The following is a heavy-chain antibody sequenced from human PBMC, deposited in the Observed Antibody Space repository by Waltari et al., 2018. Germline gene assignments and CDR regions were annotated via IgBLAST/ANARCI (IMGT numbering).Heavy chain of an antibody. J-gene: IGHJ5*02. D-gene: IGHD3-16*01. CDR2: FDPEDGET. V-gene: IGHV1-24*01. CDR1: GYTLTELS. CDR3: ATERYYDYIWGVS. Sequence: QVQLVQSGAEVKKPGASVKVSCKVSGYTLTELSMHWVRQAPGRVVGWVGGFDPEDGETIYAQKFQGRVTMTEETSTDTAYMELSSLRSEDTAVYYCATERYYDYIWGVSWGQGTLVTVSS.